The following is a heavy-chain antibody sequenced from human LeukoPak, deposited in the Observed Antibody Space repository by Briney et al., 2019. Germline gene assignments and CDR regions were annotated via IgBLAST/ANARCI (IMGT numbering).Heavy chain of an antibody. J-gene: IGHJ4*02. CDR1: GFTFSNYD. CDR3: AKDRGSGWYYFDY. CDR2: ISANGEST. Sequence: PGGSLRLSCSGSGFTFSNYDMSWVRQAPGKGLEWVSSISANGESTYHADSVKGRLTISRDNSKNTLYLHMNSLRAEDTAVYYCAKDRGSGWYYFDYRGQGTLVTVSS. D-gene: IGHD6-19*01. V-gene: IGHV3-23*01.